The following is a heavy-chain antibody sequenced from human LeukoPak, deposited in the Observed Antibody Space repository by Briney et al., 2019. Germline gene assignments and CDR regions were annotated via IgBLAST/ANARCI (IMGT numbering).Heavy chain of an antibody. CDR1: GFTFSSYA. CDR2: ISGNGGST. J-gene: IGHJ4*02. Sequence: GGSLRLSCAASGFTFSSYAMSWVRQAPGRGPEWVSAISGNGGSTYYADSVKGRFTISRDNSKNTLYLQMNSLRAEDTAVYYCAKDLSLATIAYDYWGQGTLVTVSS. D-gene: IGHD5-12*01. CDR3: AKDLSLATIAYDY. V-gene: IGHV3-23*01.